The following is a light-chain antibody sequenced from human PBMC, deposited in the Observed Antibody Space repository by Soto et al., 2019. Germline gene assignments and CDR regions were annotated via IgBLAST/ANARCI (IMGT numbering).Light chain of an antibody. CDR2: KAS. Sequence: DTQMTQSPSTLSASVGDRVTITCRASQSISPWLAWYQQKPGKAPKLLIYKASSLESGVPSRFSGSGSGTEFTLTISGLQPDDFATYYCQHYNTYSPFGVGTKVE. CDR1: QSISPW. V-gene: IGKV1-5*03. CDR3: QHYNTYSP. J-gene: IGKJ4*01.